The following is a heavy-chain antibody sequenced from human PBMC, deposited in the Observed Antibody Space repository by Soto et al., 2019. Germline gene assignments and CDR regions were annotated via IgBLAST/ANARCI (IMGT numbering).Heavy chain of an antibody. V-gene: IGHV1-69*13. D-gene: IGHD4-4*01. CDR3: AREVAVNHAFDI. Sequence: SVKVSCKASGCTFSSYAISWVRQAPGQGLEWMGGIIPIFGTANYAQKFQGRVTITADESTSTAYMELSSLRSEDTAVYYCAREVAVNHAFDIWGQGTMDIVSS. CDR2: IIPIFGTA. CDR1: GCTFSSYA. J-gene: IGHJ3*02.